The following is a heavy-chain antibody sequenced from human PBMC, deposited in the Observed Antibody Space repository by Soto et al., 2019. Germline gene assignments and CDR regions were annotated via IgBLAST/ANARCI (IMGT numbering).Heavy chain of an antibody. D-gene: IGHD4-4*01. CDR3: AKDSNKYSSSLRGRYFDY. Sequence: EVQLLESGGGLVQRGGSLRLSCAASGFPFSSYVMSWVRQAPGKGLEWASGISGGGSNTFYADSVKGRFTISRDNSKNTLLLQMNSLGAEDTAVYYCAKDSNKYSSSLRGRYFDYWGQGIGVTVSS. CDR1: GFPFSSYV. CDR2: ISGGGSNT. J-gene: IGHJ4*02. V-gene: IGHV3-23*01.